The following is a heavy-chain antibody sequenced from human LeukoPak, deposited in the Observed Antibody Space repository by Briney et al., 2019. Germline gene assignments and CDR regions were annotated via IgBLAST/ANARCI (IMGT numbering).Heavy chain of an antibody. V-gene: IGHV4-34*01. Sequence: SETLSLTCAVYGGSFSGYYWGWIRQPPGKGLEYIGSIYYSGSTYYNPSLKSRVTISVDTSKNHFSLKVNSVTAADTAVYYCAPMTYHYDSGGYTWGQGTLVTVSS. D-gene: IGHD3-22*01. J-gene: IGHJ4*02. CDR2: IYYSGST. CDR1: GGSFSGYY. CDR3: APMTYHYDSGGYT.